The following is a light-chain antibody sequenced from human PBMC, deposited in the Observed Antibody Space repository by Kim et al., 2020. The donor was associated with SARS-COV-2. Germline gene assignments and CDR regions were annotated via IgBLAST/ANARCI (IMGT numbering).Light chain of an antibody. CDR3: QQRSRWPRLT. V-gene: IGKV3-11*01. CDR2: DVS. CDR1: ESVGNY. J-gene: IGKJ4*01. Sequence: SPGERATLSCRARESVGNYLAWYQQKPGQAPRLLIYDVSTRNNGVPARFIGSGSGTDFTLTISSLEPEDCAIYYCQQRSRWPRLTFGGGTKVDIK.